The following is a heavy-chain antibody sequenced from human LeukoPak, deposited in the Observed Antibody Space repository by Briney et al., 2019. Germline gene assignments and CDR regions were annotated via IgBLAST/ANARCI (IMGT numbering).Heavy chain of an antibody. CDR2: IYYSGST. D-gene: IGHD3-3*01. Sequence: SETLSLTCTVSGGSIRRSTSHCWGWIRQPPGKGLEWIGSIYYSGSTYYNPSLKSRVTISVDTSKNQFSLKLSSVTAADTAVYYCARLVPERFFQLNPEGYYDYWGQGTLVTVSS. J-gene: IGHJ4*02. CDR3: ARLVPERFFQLNPEGYYDY. CDR1: GGSIRRSTSHC. V-gene: IGHV4-39*01.